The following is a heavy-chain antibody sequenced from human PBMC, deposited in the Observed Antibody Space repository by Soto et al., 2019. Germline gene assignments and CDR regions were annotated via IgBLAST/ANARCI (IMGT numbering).Heavy chain of an antibody. CDR1: GFTFSSYA. J-gene: IGHJ5*02. V-gene: IGHV3-23*01. CDR3: AKDRGAGGRFSGIAVAGIPS. Sequence: EVQLLESGGGLVQPGGSLRLSCAASGFTFSSYAMSWVRQTPGKGLEWVSGISGGGGNTYYADSVPGRFTISRDNSRNTLYLQMNSLRAADTSTYYCAKDRGAGGRFSGIAVAGIPSWGQGTLVTVSS. CDR2: ISGGGGNT. D-gene: IGHD6-19*01.